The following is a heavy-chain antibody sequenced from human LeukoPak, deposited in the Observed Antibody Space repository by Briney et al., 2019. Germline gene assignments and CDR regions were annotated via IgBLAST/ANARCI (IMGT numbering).Heavy chain of an antibody. Sequence: GGSLRLSCAASGFTFNNYAMSWVRRAPGKGLEWVSAISSTGGSTYYADSVKGRFTISRDNSKNTVYLQMNSLGVEDTAVYYCAKETSSWAYFDYWGQGTLVTVSS. CDR2: ISSTGGST. CDR1: GFTFNNYA. V-gene: IGHV3-23*01. J-gene: IGHJ4*02. CDR3: AKETSSWAYFDY. D-gene: IGHD6-13*01.